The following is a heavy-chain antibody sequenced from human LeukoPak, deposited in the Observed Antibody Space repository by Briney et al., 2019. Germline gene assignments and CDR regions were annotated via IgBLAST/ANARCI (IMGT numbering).Heavy chain of an antibody. CDR1: GGTFSSYA. CDR2: IIPIFGTA. Sequence: GASVKVSCKASGGTFSSYAISWVRQAPGQGLEWMGGIIPIFGTANYAQKFQGRVTITADESTSTAYMELSSLRSEDTAVYYCARGIAADQAYAFDIWGQGTMVTVSS. J-gene: IGHJ3*02. D-gene: IGHD6-13*01. CDR3: ARGIAADQAYAFDI. V-gene: IGHV1-69*13.